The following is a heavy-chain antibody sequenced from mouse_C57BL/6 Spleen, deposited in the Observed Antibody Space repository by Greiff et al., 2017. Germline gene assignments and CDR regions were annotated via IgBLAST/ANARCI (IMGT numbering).Heavy chain of an antibody. Sequence: QVQLKQPGAELVKPGASVKLSCKASGFTFTSYWMHWVKPSPGQGLEWIGMIHPNSGSTNYTETFKSKFTLSVDKSSSTGYMQLSSLTSEDSTVYYWARRKDWDGNYAMDDWGQGTSVTVSS. D-gene: IGHD4-1*01. CDR1: GFTFTSYW. J-gene: IGHJ4*01. V-gene: IGHV1-64*01. CDR3: ARRKDWDGNYAMDD. CDR2: IHPNSGST.